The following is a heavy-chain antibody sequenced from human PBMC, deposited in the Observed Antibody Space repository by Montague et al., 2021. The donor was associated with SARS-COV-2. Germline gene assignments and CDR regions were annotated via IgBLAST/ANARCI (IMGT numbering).Heavy chain of an antibody. CDR2: IYYSGST. Sequence: TLSLTCTVSGGSISSGGYYWSWIRQHPGKGLEWIGNIYYSGSTYYNPSLKSRVTISVDTSKNQFSLKLSSVTAADTAVYYCAREKRHYCSSTSCYDNYYYYYGMDVWGQGTTVTVSS. J-gene: IGHJ6*02. CDR3: AREKRHYCSSTSCYDNYYYYYGMDV. V-gene: IGHV4-31*03. CDR1: GGSISSGGYY. D-gene: IGHD2-2*01.